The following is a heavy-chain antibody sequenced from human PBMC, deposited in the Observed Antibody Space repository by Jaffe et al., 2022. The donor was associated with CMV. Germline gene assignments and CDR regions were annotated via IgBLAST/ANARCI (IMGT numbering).Heavy chain of an antibody. D-gene: IGHD1-26*01. CDR1: GFSLSTSGMC. CDR2: IDWDDDK. Sequence: QVTLRESGPALVKPTQTLTLTCTFSGFSLSTSGMCVSWIRQPPGKALEWLALIDWDDDKYYSTSLKTRLTISKDTSKNQVVLTMTNMDPVDTATYYCARGGAAYYYYGMDVWGQGTTVTVSS. J-gene: IGHJ6*02. CDR3: ARGGAAYYYYGMDV. V-gene: IGHV2-70*01.